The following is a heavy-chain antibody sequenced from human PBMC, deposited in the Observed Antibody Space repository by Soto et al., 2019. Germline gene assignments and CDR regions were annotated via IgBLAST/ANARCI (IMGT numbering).Heavy chain of an antibody. V-gene: IGHV3-21*01. Sequence: GGSLRLSCAASGFTFSSYSMNWVRQAPGKGLEWVSSISSSSSYIYYADSVKGRFTISRDNAKNSLYLQMNSLRAEDTAVYYCARDRWSSTSCYFDYWGQGTLVTVSS. CDR1: GFTFSSYS. D-gene: IGHD2-2*01. CDR3: ARDRWSSTSCYFDY. CDR2: ISSSSSYI. J-gene: IGHJ4*02.